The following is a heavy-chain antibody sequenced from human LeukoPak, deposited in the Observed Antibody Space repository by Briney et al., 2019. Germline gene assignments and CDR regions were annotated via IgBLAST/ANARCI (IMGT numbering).Heavy chain of an antibody. Sequence: ASVKVSCKASGYTFTGYYMHWLRQAPGQGLQWMGWINPNSGDTNYAQNSQGRVTMTRDTSISTAYMELNSLTSDDTAVYYCARGGDGNRRDFDYWSQGTLVTVSS. V-gene: IGHV1-2*02. CDR2: INPNSGDT. J-gene: IGHJ4*02. CDR1: GYTFTGYY. CDR3: ARGGDGNRRDFDY. D-gene: IGHD5-24*01.